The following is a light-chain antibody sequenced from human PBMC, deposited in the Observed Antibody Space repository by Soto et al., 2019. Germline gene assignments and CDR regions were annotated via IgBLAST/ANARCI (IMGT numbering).Light chain of an antibody. CDR2: HDD. CDR3: AAWDDSLDGNV. Sequence: QSVLTQPPSVSAAPRQRVTISCSGSSSNIRDNYVNWYQQVPGKAPKLLIYHDDLLSAGVSDRFSGYKSGTSASLAISDLQSEDEADYYCAAWDDSLDGNVFGGGTKLTVL. J-gene: IGLJ3*02. V-gene: IGLV1-36*01. CDR1: SSNIRDNY.